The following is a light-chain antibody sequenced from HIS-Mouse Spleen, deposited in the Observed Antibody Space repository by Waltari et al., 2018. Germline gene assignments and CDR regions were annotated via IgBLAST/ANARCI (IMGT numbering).Light chain of an antibody. CDR1: QGISSY. V-gene: IGKV1-9*01. CDR2: AAS. J-gene: IGKJ4*01. Sequence: DIQLTQSPSFLSASVGDRVTITCRASQGISSYLAWYQQKPGKAPKILIYAASTLQSGVPSRFSGSGSGTEFTLTISSLQPEDFATYYCQQLNSYPRALTFGGGTKVEIK. CDR3: QQLNSYPRALT.